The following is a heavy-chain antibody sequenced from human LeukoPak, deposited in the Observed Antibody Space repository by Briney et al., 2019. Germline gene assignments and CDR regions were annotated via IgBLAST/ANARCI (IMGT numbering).Heavy chain of an antibody. D-gene: IGHD3-22*01. J-gene: IGHJ4*01. V-gene: IGHV1-2*02. CDR3: ARDSLYYYDSSGYYLIIFDY. CDR1: GYTFTGYY. CDR2: INPNSGGT. Sequence: ASVKVSCKASGYTFTGYYMHWVRQAPGQGLEWMGWINPNSGGTNYAQQFQGRVTMTRNTSISTAYMELSRLRSDDTAVYYCARDSLYYYDSSGYYLIIFDYWGQGTLVTVSS.